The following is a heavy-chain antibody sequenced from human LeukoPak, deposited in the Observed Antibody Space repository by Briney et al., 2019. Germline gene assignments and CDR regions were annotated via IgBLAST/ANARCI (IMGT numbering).Heavy chain of an antibody. D-gene: IGHD3-10*01. CDR1: GGSISNYY. Sequence: SETLSLACSVSGGSISNYYWTWIRQPPGKGLEWIGYMYYSGNFNYNPSLKSRVTISVDASKNQFSLKVSSVTAADTAVYYCARGRGVFIYWGQGTLVTVSS. CDR3: ARGRGVFIY. J-gene: IGHJ4*02. V-gene: IGHV4-59*01. CDR2: MYYSGNF.